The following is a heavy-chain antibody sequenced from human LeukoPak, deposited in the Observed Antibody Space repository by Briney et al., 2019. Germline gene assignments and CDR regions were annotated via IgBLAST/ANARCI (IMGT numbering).Heavy chain of an antibody. Sequence: ASVKVSCKASGGTFGSYAISWVRQAPGQGLEWMGRIIPIFGTANYAQKFQGRVTITTDESTSTAYMELSSLRSEDTAVYYCARDSRYYYGSGSYYNAPFDPWGQGTLVTVSS. V-gene: IGHV1-69*05. CDR2: IIPIFGTA. CDR3: ARDSRYYYGSGSYYNAPFDP. J-gene: IGHJ5*02. D-gene: IGHD3-10*01. CDR1: GGTFGSYA.